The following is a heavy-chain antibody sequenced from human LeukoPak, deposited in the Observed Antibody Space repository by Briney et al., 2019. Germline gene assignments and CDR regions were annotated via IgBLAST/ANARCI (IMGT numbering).Heavy chain of an antibody. CDR1: GFTFSSYA. V-gene: IGHV3-23*01. CDR2: ISGSGGST. Sequence: GGSLRLSCAASGFTFSSYAMSWVRQAPGTGLEWVSAISGSGGSTYYADSVKGRFTIFRDNSKNTLYLQMNSLRAEDTAVYYCAKDGSGSYYFDYWGQGTLVTVSS. D-gene: IGHD1-26*01. J-gene: IGHJ4*02. CDR3: AKDGSGSYYFDY.